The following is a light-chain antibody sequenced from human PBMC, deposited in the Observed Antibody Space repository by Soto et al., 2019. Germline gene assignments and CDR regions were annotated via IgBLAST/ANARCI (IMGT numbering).Light chain of an antibody. CDR1: SSDVGGYIY. CDR3: SSYASSTTLV. CDR2: DVS. J-gene: IGLJ2*01. Sequence: QSALTQPASVSGSPGQSITISCTGTSSDVGGYIYVSWYQQHSGKAPKLMIYDVSNRPSGVSNRFSGSKSGNTASLTISGLQAEDEADYYCSSYASSTTLVFGGGTKVTVL. V-gene: IGLV2-14*03.